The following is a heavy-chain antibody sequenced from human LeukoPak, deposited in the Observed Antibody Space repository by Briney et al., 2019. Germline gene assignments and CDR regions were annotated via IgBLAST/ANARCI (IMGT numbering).Heavy chain of an antibody. D-gene: IGHD5-18*01. Sequence: GGSLRLSCAASGFTFSSYWMSWVRQAPGKGLEWVANIRQDGSDKYYVDSVKGRFTISRDNAKNSLYLQMNSLRAEDTAVYYCARNRLIAMVPFLDYWGQGTLVTVSS. CDR1: GFTFSSYW. CDR2: IRQDGSDK. J-gene: IGHJ4*02. CDR3: ARNRLIAMVPFLDY. V-gene: IGHV3-7*01.